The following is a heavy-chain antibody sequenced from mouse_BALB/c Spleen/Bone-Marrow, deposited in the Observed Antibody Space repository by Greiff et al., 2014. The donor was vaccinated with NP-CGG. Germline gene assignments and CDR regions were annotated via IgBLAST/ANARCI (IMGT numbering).Heavy chain of an antibody. CDR3: ARDKGRVFFDY. V-gene: IGHV7-3*02. CDR1: GFTFTDYY. J-gene: IGHJ2*01. CDR2: IRNKANGYTT. Sequence: EVQLVESGGGLVQPGGSLRLSCATSGFTFTDYYMNWVRQPPGKALEWLGFIRNKANGYTTEYSASVKGRFTISRDISQNILYLQMNTLRAEDSATYYCARDKGRVFFDYWGQGTTLTVSS. D-gene: IGHD3-3*01.